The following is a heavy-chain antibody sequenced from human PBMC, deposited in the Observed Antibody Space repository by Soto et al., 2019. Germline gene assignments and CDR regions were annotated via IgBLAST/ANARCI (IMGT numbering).Heavy chain of an antibody. CDR1: GFTFSNAW. CDR3: TTDEYYYDTDDAFDI. Sequence: PGGSLRLSCAASGFTFSNAWMSWVRQAPGKGLEWVGRIKSKTDGGTTDYAAPVKGRFTISRDDSKNTLYLQMNSLKTEDTAVYYCTTDEYYYDTDDAFDIWGQGTSVTV. D-gene: IGHD3-22*01. V-gene: IGHV3-15*01. J-gene: IGHJ3*02. CDR2: IKSKTDGGTT.